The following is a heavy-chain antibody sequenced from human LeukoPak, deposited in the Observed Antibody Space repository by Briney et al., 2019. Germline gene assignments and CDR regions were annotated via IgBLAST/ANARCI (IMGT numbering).Heavy chain of an antibody. D-gene: IGHD4-23*01. CDR2: IKQDISEK. CDR3: ARKLGTPGP. J-gene: IGHJ5*02. Sequence: GRSLRLSCAASGFTFSTYSMGWVRQAPGKGLEWVASIKQDISEKYYVDSVKGRFTISRDNAKNSLYLQMNSLRAEDTAVYYCARKLGTPGPWGQGTLVTVSS. V-gene: IGHV3-7*01. CDR1: GFTFSTYS.